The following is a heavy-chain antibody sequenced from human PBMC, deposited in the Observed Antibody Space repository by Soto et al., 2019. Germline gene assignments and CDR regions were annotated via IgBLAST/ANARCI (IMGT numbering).Heavy chain of an antibody. J-gene: IGHJ4*02. CDR2: IWYDGSNK. CDR3: ARAVGPYDY. Sequence: EGSLRLSCAASGFTFSSYFMHWVRQAPGKGLEWVAVIWYDGSNKYYADSVKGRFTISRDNSKNTLYLQMESLRAEDTAVYYCARAVGPYDYWCQGTLVTVSS. V-gene: IGHV3-33*01. CDR1: GFTFSSYF. D-gene: IGHD1-26*01.